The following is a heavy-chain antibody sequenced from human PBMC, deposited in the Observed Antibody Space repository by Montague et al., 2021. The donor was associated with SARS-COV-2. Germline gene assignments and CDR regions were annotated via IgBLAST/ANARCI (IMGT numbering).Heavy chain of an antibody. CDR2: ISDDGSNK. Sequence: SLRLSCAASGFTFSSYAMHWVRQAPGKGLEWVAVISDDGSNKYYADSVKGRFTISRDNSKNTLYLQMNSLRAEDTAVYYCAGRENYGSGSHFQHWGQGTLVTVSS. V-gene: IGHV3-30-3*01. D-gene: IGHD3-10*01. CDR3: AGRENYGSGSHFQH. CDR1: GFTFSSYA. J-gene: IGHJ1*01.